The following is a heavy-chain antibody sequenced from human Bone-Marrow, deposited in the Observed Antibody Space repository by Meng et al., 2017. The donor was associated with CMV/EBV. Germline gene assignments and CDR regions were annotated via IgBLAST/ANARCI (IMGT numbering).Heavy chain of an antibody. CDR3: SRGDFYYDFWSGYYTPPLY. D-gene: IGHD3-3*01. CDR2: ISSSSSYI. V-gene: IGHV3-21*01. CDR1: GFTFSSYS. Sequence: GESLKISCAASGFTFSSYSMNWVRQAPGKGLEWVSSISSSSSYIYYADSVKGRFTISRDNAKNSLYLQMNSLRAEDTAVYYFSRGDFYYDFWSGYYTPPLYWGQGTLVTVSS. J-gene: IGHJ1*01.